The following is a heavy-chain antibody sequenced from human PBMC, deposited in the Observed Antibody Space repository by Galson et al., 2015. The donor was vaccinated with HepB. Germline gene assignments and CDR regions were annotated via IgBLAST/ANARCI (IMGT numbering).Heavy chain of an antibody. V-gene: IGHV1-18*04. CDR2: ISAYNGNT. Sequence: SCKASGYTFTSYGISWVRQAPGQGLEWMGWISAYNGNTNYAQKLQGRVTMTTDTSTSTAYMELRSLRSDDTAVYYCARDYDFWNGSNNYYGMDVWGQGTTVTVSS. CDR1: GYTFTSYG. CDR3: ARDYDFWNGSNNYYGMDV. J-gene: IGHJ6*02. D-gene: IGHD3-3*01.